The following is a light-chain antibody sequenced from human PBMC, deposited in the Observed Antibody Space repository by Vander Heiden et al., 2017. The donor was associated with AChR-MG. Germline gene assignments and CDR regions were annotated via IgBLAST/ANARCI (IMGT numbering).Light chain of an antibody. Sequence: EIVLTQSPGTLSLSRGERATLSCRARQNVYSSRLAWYQHKPGQAPRLLIYGASNRATGIPDRFSGSGSGTDFTLTIGRLEPEDFAVYCCQQYGTTPITFGQGTRLEIK. J-gene: IGKJ5*01. CDR3: QQYGTTPIT. CDR1: QNVYSSR. V-gene: IGKV3-20*01. CDR2: GAS.